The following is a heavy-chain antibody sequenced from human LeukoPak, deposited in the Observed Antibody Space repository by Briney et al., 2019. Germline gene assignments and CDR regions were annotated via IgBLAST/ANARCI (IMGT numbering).Heavy chain of an antibody. J-gene: IGHJ5*02. CDR3: AEEAEKGS. CDR2: IYNSGSA. V-gene: IGHV4-39*01. Sequence: PSETLSLTCTVSGVSIITSNSYWGWIRQPPGKGLEWIGSIYNSGSAYYNPSLKSRVTISVDTSKNQFSLKLSSVTAADTAVYYCAEEAEKGSWGQGTLVTVSS. CDR1: GVSIITSNSY.